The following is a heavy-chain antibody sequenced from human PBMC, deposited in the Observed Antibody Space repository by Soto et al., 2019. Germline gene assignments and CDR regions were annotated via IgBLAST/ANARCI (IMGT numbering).Heavy chain of an antibody. V-gene: IGHV1-18*04. CDR2: VSPYNGDT. D-gene: IGHD2-2*01. CDR1: GYTFTTYG. CDR3: AREVGHMDV. J-gene: IGHJ6*02. Sequence: QVQLVQSGAEVKKPGASVKVSCKASGYTFTTYGINWVRQAPGQGLEWMGWVSPYNGDTTYAQKVQGRVTMTTDTSTTTASLELRSLRPDDTAVYYCAREVGHMDVWGQGTTVTVSS.